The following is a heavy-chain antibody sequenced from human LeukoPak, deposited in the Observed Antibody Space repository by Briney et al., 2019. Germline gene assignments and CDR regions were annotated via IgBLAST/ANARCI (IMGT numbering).Heavy chain of an antibody. Sequence: SETLSLTCTVSGGSISSYYWSWIRQPAGKGLEWIGRIYTSGSTNYNPSLKSRVTMSVDTSKNQFSLKLSSVTAADTAVYYCARDRAFWSGYYNLNWFDPWGQGTLVTVSS. CDR2: IYTSGST. CDR3: ARDRAFWSGYYNLNWFDP. D-gene: IGHD3-3*01. V-gene: IGHV4-4*07. J-gene: IGHJ5*02. CDR1: GGSISSYY.